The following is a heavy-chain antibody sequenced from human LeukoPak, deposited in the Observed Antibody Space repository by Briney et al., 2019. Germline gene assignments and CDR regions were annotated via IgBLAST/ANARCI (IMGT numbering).Heavy chain of an antibody. D-gene: IGHD3-10*01. CDR2: INHSGST. CDR1: GGSFSGYY. J-gene: IGHJ3*02. CDR3: AREPMVRGHSRTAFDI. V-gene: IGHV4-34*01. Sequence: SETLSLTCAVYGGSFSGYYWSWIRQPPGKGLEWIGEINHSGSTNCNPSLKSRVTISVDTSKNQFSLKLSSVTAADTAVYYCAREPMVRGHSRTAFDIWGQGTMVTVSS.